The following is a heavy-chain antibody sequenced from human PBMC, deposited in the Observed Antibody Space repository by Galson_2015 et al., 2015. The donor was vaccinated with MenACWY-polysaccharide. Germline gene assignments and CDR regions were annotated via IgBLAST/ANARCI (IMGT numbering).Heavy chain of an antibody. V-gene: IGHV3-9*01. CDR1: GFRFEDYA. Sequence: SLRLSCAASGFRFEDYAMHWVRQAPGKGLEWVTGISWNSITMGQADAVKGRSTISRDNAKNSIYLQMNSLEPEDTAVYYCVKGLTSIPGIAAGGFDSWGQGTLVTVSS. J-gene: IGHJ4*02. CDR3: VKGLTSIPGIAAGGFDS. CDR2: ISWNSITM. D-gene: IGHD6-13*01.